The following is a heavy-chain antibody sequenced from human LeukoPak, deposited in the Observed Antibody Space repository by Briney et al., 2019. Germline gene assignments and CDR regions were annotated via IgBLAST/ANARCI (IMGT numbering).Heavy chain of an antibody. D-gene: IGHD3-10*01. CDR2: ISGSGGST. CDR1: GFTFSSYA. J-gene: IGHJ4*02. Sequence: PGGSLRLSCAASGFTFSSYAMSWVRQAPGKGLEWVSAISGSGGSTYYADSVKGRFTISRDNSKNTLYLQMNSLRAEDTAVYYCAKDRLVYGSGITTFDYWGQGTLVTVSS. CDR3: AKDRLVYGSGITTFDY. V-gene: IGHV3-23*01.